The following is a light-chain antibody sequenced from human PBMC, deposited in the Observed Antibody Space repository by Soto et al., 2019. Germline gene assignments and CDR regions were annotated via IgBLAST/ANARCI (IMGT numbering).Light chain of an antibody. CDR2: DVS. J-gene: IGLJ2*01. CDR3: CSYAGTYTWI. CDR1: SSDVGGYNY. Sequence: QSVLTQPRSVSGSPGQSVTISCTGTSSDVGGYNYVSWYQQYPGKAPKLMIYDVSKRPSGVPDRLSGSKSGNTASLTISGLQAEDEADYYCCSYAGTYTWIFGGGTKLTVL. V-gene: IGLV2-11*01.